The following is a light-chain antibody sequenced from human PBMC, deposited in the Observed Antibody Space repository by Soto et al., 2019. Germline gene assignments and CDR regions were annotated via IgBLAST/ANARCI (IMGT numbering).Light chain of an antibody. CDR2: DAS. CDR1: QRISGF. CDR3: QQRSNGPPYR. J-gene: IGKJ2*03. V-gene: IGKV3-11*01. Sequence: DIVLTQSPATLSLSPGERATLSCRASQRISGFLSWYQQKSGQAPRLLIYDASNWATGIPARFSGSGSGTDFTLTISSLEHEDFAVYYCQQRSNGPPYRFGQGTKLEIK.